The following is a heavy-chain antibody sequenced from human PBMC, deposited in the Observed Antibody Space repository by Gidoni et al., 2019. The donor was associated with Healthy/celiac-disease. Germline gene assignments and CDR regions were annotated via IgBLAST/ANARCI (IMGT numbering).Heavy chain of an antibody. CDR3: ARGSRDGYNGYYFDY. CDR1: GGSISSGGYY. V-gene: IGHV4-31*03. Sequence: QVQLQESGPGLVKPSQTLSLTCTVSGGSISSGGYYWSWIRQHPGKGLEWIGYIYYLGSTYYNPSLKSRVTISVDTSKNQFSLKLSSVTAADTAVYYCARGSRDGYNGYYFDYWGQGTLVTVSS. J-gene: IGHJ4*02. D-gene: IGHD5-12*01. CDR2: IYYLGST.